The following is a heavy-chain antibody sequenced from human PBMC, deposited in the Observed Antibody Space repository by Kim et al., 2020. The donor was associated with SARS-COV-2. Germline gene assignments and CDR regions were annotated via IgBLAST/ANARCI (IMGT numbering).Heavy chain of an antibody. CDR3: ARVWAAGGIDAFAV. D-gene: IGHD6-13*01. Sequence: GGSLRLSCAASGFTFSRFWMHWVRQTPGTGLVWVSRIKSDGSDTSYADSVKGRFTISRDNAKTTLYLQMNSLRVEDTAVYYCARVWAAGGIDAFAVWGQGKTVTVSS. CDR2: IKSDGSDT. V-gene: IGHV3-74*01. CDR1: GFTFSRFW. J-gene: IGHJ3*01.